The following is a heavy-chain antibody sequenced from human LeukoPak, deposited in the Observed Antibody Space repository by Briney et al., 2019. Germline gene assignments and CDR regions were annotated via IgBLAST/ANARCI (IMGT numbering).Heavy chain of an antibody. CDR1: GFTFSACE. CDR3: ARVATMVRVPLDAFDI. CDR2: ISRSGSTR. D-gene: IGHD3-10*01. J-gene: IGHJ3*02. Sequence: GGSLRLSCAISGFTFSACELTWARQAPGKGLEWVSYISRSGSTRYYADSVKGRFTISRDNAKNSLYLQMNSLRDEDTAVYYCARVATMVRVPLDAFDIWGPGKMFSVSS. V-gene: IGHV3-48*03.